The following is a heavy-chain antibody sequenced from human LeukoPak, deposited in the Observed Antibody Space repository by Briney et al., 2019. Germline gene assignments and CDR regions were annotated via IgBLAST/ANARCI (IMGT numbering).Heavy chain of an antibody. CDR3: ARGGVVVAARVDY. D-gene: IGHD2-15*01. V-gene: IGHV3-30*01. J-gene: IGHJ4*02. Sequence: SVKGRFTISRDNSKNTLYLQMNSLRTEDTTVYYCARGGVVVAARVDYWGRGTLVTVSS.